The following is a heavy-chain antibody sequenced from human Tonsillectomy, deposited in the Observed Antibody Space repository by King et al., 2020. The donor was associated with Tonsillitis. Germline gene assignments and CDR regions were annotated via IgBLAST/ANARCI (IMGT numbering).Heavy chain of an antibody. Sequence: VQLVESGAEVKKPGASLKISCKVSGYSFTNNRSGWVLQMPGKSLEWRGFIYPGAAATTYSPSFQGKGSISADKSISTAYLQRSSLKASDTAMYYCAKHRGGYFASGTFDYWGQGTLVTVSS. V-gene: IGHV5-51*01. J-gene: IGHJ4*02. CDR1: GYSFTNNR. CDR2: IYPGAAAT. D-gene: IGHD3-10*01. CDR3: AKHRGGYFASGTFDY.